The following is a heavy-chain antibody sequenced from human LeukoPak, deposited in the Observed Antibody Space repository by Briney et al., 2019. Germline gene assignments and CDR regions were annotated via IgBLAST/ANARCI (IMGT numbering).Heavy chain of an antibody. CDR1: GFTFSSYG. D-gene: IGHD6-19*01. J-gene: IGHJ4*02. V-gene: IGHV3-30*18. Sequence: GRSLRLSCAASGFTFSSYGMHWVRQAPGKGLEWVAVISYDGSNKYYADSVKGRFTISRDNSKNTLYLQMNSLRAEDTAVYYCAKDLDGSSCWYYFDYWGQGTLVTVSS. CDR3: AKDLDGSSCWYYFDY. CDR2: ISYDGSNK.